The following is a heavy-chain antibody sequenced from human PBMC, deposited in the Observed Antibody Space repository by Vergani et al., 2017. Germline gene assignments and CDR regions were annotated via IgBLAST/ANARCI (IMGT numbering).Heavy chain of an antibody. J-gene: IGHJ4*02. V-gene: IGHV3-33*06. CDR2: IWYDGSNK. CDR1: GFTFSSSG. D-gene: IGHD3-16*01. Sequence: QVQLVESGGGVVQPGRSLRLSCAASGFTFSSSGMHWVRQAPGKGLEWVAVIWYDGSNKYYADSVKGRFTISRDNSKNTLYLQMNSLRTDDTATYYCAKHFRGWGIDYWGQGTQVIVSS. CDR3: AKHFRGWGIDY.